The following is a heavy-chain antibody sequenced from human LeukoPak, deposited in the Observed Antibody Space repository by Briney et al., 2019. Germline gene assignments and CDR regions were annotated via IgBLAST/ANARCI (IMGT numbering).Heavy chain of an antibody. V-gene: IGHV3-30*02. Sequence: GGSLRLSCAASGFTFSSYGMHWVRQAPGKGLQWVAFIRYDGSNQYYADSLKGQFTISRDNSKNTLYLQMNSLRAEDTAVYYCAKDRVSGYCGGDCFYFDYWGQGTLVTVSS. CDR1: GFTFSSYG. J-gene: IGHJ4*02. CDR3: AKDRVSGYCGGDCFYFDY. D-gene: IGHD2-21*01. CDR2: IRYDGSNQ.